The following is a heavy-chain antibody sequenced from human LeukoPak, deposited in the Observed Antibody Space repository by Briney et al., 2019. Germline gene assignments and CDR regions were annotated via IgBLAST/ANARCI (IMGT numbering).Heavy chain of an antibody. Sequence: GGSLRLSCAASGFSFTNYWMSWVRQAPGKGLEWVSSISGSSSHRYYADSAKGRFTISRDNAKNSLYLQMNSLRAEDTAVYYCARAFPPLRTSAAGDYWGQGTLVTVSS. CDR2: ISGSSSHR. CDR3: ARAFPPLRTSAAGDY. CDR1: GFSFTNYW. V-gene: IGHV3-21*06. J-gene: IGHJ4*02. D-gene: IGHD6-25*01.